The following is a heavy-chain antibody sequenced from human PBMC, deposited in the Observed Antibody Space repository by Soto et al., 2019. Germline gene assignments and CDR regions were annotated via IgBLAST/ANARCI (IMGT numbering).Heavy chain of an antibody. Sequence: QVQLVESGGGVVQPGGSLRLSCDTSGFAVSSSVMHWVRQAPGKGLEWVAVFWTDGTTKYYADSVKGRFTISRDYSKNTLYLEMNSLRPEDTALYYWAKVKRPPPPYSAYEPFDSWGQGTLVSVST. CDR2: FWTDGTTK. CDR1: GFAVSSSV. J-gene: IGHJ4*02. CDR3: AKVKRPPPPYSAYEPFDS. V-gene: IGHV3-33*08. D-gene: IGHD5-12*01.